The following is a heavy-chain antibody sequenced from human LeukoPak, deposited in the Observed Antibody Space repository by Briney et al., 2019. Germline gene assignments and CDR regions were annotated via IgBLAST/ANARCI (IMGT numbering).Heavy chain of an antibody. V-gene: IGHV3-21*01. CDR3: ASTLTRWTFDS. J-gene: IGHJ4*02. Sequence: GGSLGLSCAASGFSFSSYSMNWVRQAPGKGLEWVSSISGSSSYIFFADSVKGRFTISRDNAKNSLYLQMSSLRAEDTAVYYCASTLTRWTFDSWGQGTLVTVSS. CDR2: ISGSSSYI. D-gene: IGHD4-23*01. CDR1: GFSFSSYS.